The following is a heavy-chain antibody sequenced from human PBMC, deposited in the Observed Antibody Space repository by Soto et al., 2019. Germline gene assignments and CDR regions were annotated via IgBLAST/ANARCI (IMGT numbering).Heavy chain of an antibody. CDR1: GYTFTSYG. Sequence: SAEVSFRASGYTFTSYGISWVRQAPGQGLEWMGWISAYNGNTNYAQKLQGRVTMTTDTSTSTAYMELRSLRSDDTAVYYCARDGSRTTVVKKVYYYYYGMDVWGQGTTVTVSS. J-gene: IGHJ6*02. D-gene: IGHD4-17*01. CDR3: ARDGSRTTVVKKVYYYYYGMDV. CDR2: ISAYNGNT. V-gene: IGHV1-18*01.